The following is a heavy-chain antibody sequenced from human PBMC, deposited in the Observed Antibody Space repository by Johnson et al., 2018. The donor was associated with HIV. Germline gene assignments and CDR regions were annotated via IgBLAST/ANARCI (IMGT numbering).Heavy chain of an antibody. CDR1: GFALNLYE. D-gene: IGHD2-15*01. V-gene: IGHV3-7*05. Sequence: VQLVESGGDLVQPGGSLRLSCAASGFALNLYEMIWVRQAPGKGLEWVANIKQDGSEKYYVDSVKGRFTISRDDSKNTLYLQMNSLKTEDTAVYYCTTEWWSYAFDIWGQGTMVTVSS. CDR2: IKQDGSEK. CDR3: TTEWWSYAFDI. J-gene: IGHJ3*02.